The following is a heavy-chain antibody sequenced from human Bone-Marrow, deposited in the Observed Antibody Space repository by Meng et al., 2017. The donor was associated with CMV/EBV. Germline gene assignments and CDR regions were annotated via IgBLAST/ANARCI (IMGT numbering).Heavy chain of an antibody. V-gene: IGHV1-18*01. J-gene: IGHJ4*02. Sequence: ASVKVSCKASGYTFTSYGISWVRQAPGQGLEWMGWISAYNGNTNYAQKLQGRVTMTTDTSTSTAYMELRSLRSDDTAVYYCARVIRKYSSSSGYFYYWGQGTLVTVSS. CDR1: GYTFTSYG. CDR2: ISAYNGNT. D-gene: IGHD6-6*01. CDR3: ARVIRKYSSSSGYFYY.